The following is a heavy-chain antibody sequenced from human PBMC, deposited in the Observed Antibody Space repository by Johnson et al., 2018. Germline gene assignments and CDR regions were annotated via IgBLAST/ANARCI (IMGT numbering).Heavy chain of an antibody. Sequence: QVQLVQSGGGLVKPGGSLRLSCAASGFTFSNAWMNWVRQAPGKGLEWVAVISYDGSKKYYADSVKGRFTISRDNYKNTLFLQMNSLRAEDTAEYYCARAIAAASLTSQGGWGKGTTVTVCS. J-gene: IGHJ6*04. D-gene: IGHD6-13*01. CDR1: GFTFSNAW. CDR3: ARAIAAASLTSQGG. CDR2: ISYDGSKK. V-gene: IGHV3-30*03.